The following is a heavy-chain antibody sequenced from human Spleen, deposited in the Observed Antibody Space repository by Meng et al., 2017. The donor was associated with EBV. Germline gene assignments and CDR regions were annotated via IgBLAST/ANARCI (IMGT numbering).Heavy chain of an antibody. CDR3: ASGSGGNFDF. Sequence: GHLQESGPGLVKPSQTLSLTCSVSGGSISSGTYYWSWIRQPPGRGLEWIGYIYHNGDTYYSPSLQSRLTISVDTSKNQFSLKMSSVTAADTAVYFCASGSGGNFDFWGQGTLVTVSS. D-gene: IGHD3-16*01. J-gene: IGHJ4*02. V-gene: IGHV4-30-4*01. CDR1: GGSISSGTYY. CDR2: IYHNGDT.